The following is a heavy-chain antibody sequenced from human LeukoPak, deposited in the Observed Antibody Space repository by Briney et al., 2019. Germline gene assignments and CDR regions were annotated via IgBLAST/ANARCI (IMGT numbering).Heavy chain of an antibody. V-gene: IGHV4-4*02. Sequence: SETLSLTCDVSGGSFTSTNLCTCVRQPPGKGLEWIGEVHLDGRTNYNPSLKSRLIMSVDLPENHPSLKLTSVTAADTAVYYCAREAGSYPFLDFSGQGTLVTVSS. CDR2: VHLDGRT. CDR3: AREAGSYPFLDF. D-gene: IGHD2-21*01. CDR1: GGSFTSTNL. J-gene: IGHJ4*02.